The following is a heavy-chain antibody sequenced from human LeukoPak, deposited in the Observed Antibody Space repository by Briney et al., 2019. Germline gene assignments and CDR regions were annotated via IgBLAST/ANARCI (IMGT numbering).Heavy chain of an antibody. D-gene: IGHD5-24*01. J-gene: IGHJ4*02. V-gene: IGHV4-39*07. CDR3: ARGQGYNSFDH. Sequence: SETLSLTCTVSGGSISSSSYYWGWIRQPPGKGLEWIGSIYYSGSTYYNPSLKSRVTISVDTSKNQFSLKLSSVTAADTAVYYCARGQGYNSFDHWGQGTLVTVSS. CDR1: GGSISSSSYY. CDR2: IYYSGST.